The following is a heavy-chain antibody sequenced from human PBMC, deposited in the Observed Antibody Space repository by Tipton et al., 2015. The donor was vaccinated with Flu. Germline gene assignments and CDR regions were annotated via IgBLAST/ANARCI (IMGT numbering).Heavy chain of an antibody. CDR2: IYSGGST. J-gene: IGHJ4*02. D-gene: IGHD3-22*01. CDR1: GFTVSSKY. CDR3: ARGRVDGGGIYYPFDY. V-gene: IGHV3-66*02. Sequence: GSLRLSCAASGFTVSSKYLSWVRQAPGKGLEWVSTIYSGGSTYYADSVKGRFTISRDNSRNTMYLQMNRLRAEDTAVYYCARGRVDGGGIYYPFDYWGQGTLVTVSS.